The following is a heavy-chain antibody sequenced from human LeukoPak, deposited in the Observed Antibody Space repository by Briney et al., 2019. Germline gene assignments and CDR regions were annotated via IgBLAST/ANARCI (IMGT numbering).Heavy chain of an antibody. CDR3: ARARGLEAAIKIFYG. D-gene: IGHD2-2*01. J-gene: IGHJ4*02. CDR1: GFTFSHYY. CDR2: IDPDGSRT. V-gene: IGHV3-7*01. Sequence: GGSLRLSCAASGFTFSHYYMGWVRQAPGKGLEWVAIIDPDGSRTHYGDSTRGRFSIPRDNAKNSLFLHMDSLKVDDTAIYFCARARGLEAAIKIFYGWGQGTPDADSS.